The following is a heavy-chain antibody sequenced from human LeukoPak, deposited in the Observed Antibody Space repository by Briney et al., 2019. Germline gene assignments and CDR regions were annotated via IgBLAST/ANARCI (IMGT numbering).Heavy chain of an antibody. CDR1: GXXISXGGYY. CDR3: ARWGSSGYFFDY. Sequence: GXXISXGGYYXSWIRQHPGTGLEWIGYIYYSGSTYYNPSLKSRVTISVDTSKNQFSLKLSSVTAADTAVYYCARWGSSGYFFDYWGQGTLVTVSS. J-gene: IGHJ4*02. V-gene: IGHV4-31*02. CDR2: IYYSGST. D-gene: IGHD3-22*01.